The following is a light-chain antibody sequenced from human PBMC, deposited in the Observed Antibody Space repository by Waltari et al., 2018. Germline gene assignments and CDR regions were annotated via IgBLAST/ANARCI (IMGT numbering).Light chain of an antibody. CDR1: QTVSSSH. CDR2: GAS. CDR3: HQYSSTPWT. Sequence: EIVLTQSPGTLSLSPGESAAVSCRASQTVSSSHLAWSQQKPGQAPRLLIYGASTRASGIPDRFSGGGFGTDFTLTIDRLEPEDFAVYYCHQYSSTPWTFGQGTRVEIK. V-gene: IGKV3-20*01. J-gene: IGKJ1*01.